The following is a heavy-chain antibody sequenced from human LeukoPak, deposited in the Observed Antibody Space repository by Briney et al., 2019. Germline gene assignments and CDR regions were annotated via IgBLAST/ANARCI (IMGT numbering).Heavy chain of an antibody. CDR2: ITGSGSTI. D-gene: IGHD6-19*01. CDR1: GFTFSDYY. V-gene: IGHV3-11*04. Sequence: GGSLRLSCAASGFTFSDYYMSWIRQAPGKGLEWVSYITGSGSTIYYADSVKGRFTVSRDNAKNSLYLQMNSLRAEDTAVYYCARTSPIAVALHYFDYWGQGTLVTVSS. CDR3: ARTSPIAVALHYFDY. J-gene: IGHJ4*02.